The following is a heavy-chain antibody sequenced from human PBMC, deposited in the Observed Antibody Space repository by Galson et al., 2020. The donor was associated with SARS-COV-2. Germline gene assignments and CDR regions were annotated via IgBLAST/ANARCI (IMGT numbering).Heavy chain of an antibody. CDR1: GGSISNYY. CDR3: ARDFDY. Sequence: SETLSLTCTVSGGSISNYYWSWIRQPPGKGLEWIGYIYYGGNTNYNPSLKSRVTISVDTSKNQFSLKLSSLTAADTAVYYCARDFDYWGQGTLVTVSS. V-gene: IGHV4-59*01. J-gene: IGHJ4*02. CDR2: IYYGGNT.